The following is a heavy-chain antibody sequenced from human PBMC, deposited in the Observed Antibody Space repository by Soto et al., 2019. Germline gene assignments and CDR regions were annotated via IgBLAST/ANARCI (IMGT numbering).Heavy chain of an antibody. D-gene: IGHD3-10*01. CDR1: GYSFTSYW. V-gene: IGHV5-10-1*01. CDR2: IDPSDSYT. J-gene: IGHJ6*02. CDR3: ATHWVSGSYYNAGYYYGMDV. Sequence: PGESLKISCKGSGYSFTSYWIGWVRQMPGKGLEWMGRIDPSDSYTNYSPSFQGHVTISADKSISTAYLQWSSLKASDTAMYYCATHWVSGSYYNAGYYYGMDVWGQGTTVTVSS.